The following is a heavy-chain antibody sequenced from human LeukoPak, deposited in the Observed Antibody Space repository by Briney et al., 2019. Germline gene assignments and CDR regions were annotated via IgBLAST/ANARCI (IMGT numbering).Heavy chain of an antibody. CDR1: GGSISSSSYY. Sequence: SETLSLTCTVSGGSISSSSYYWGWIRQPPGKGLEWIGGIYYSGSTYYNPSLKSRVTISVDTSKNQFSLKLSSVTAADTAVYYCARPVAGTLFDPWGQGTLVTVSS. J-gene: IGHJ5*02. CDR3: ARPVAGTLFDP. D-gene: IGHD6-19*01. V-gene: IGHV4-39*01. CDR2: IYYSGST.